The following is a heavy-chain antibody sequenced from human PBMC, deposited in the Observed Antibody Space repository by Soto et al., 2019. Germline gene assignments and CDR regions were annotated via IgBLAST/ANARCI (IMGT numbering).Heavy chain of an antibody. J-gene: IGHJ4*02. Sequence: GGSLRLSCAASGFTFSSYTMSWVRQAPGKGLEWISAVSGSGGGTYYADSVKGRFTISRDNSKDTLYLQMNNLRAEDTAVYYCAKPPDYNWNDYWGQGTRVTVSS. CDR1: GFTFSSYT. CDR3: AKPPDYNWNDY. D-gene: IGHD1-20*01. V-gene: IGHV3-23*01. CDR2: VSGSGGGT.